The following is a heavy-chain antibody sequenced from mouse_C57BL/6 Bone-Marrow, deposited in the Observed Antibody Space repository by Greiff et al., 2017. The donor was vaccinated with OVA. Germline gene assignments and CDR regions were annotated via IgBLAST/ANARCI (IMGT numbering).Heavy chain of an antibody. CDR3: ARGYF. CDR2: IYPGDGDT. CDR1: GYAFSSYW. Sequence: VQLVESGAELVKPGASVEISCTASGYAFSSYWMNWVKPRPGKGLAWIGQIYPGDGDTNYNGKFKGKATLTADKASSKAYMQLSSLTSEDSAVYFCARGYFWGQGTTLTVSS. J-gene: IGHJ2*01. V-gene: IGHV1-80*01.